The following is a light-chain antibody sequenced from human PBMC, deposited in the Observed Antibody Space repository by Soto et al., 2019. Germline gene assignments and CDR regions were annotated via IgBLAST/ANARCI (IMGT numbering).Light chain of an antibody. V-gene: IGKV4-1*01. J-gene: IGKJ5*01. CDR3: QQYYASPIT. Sequence: DIVITQCPYSLSMSLCEGAAINCEATQTIFSTSYNKSYLSSYQKKSGQPPRLLIYWASTREPGVPARFSGSGSGTDFTLTINSLQPEDVAVYYCQQYYASPITFGQGTRLEIK. CDR2: WAS. CDR1: QTIFSTSYNKSY.